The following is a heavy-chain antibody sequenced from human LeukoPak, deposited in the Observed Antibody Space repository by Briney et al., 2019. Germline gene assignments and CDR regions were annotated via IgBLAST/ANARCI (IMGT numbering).Heavy chain of an antibody. J-gene: IGHJ4*02. CDR2: IYYSGST. D-gene: IGHD3-10*01. Sequence: SETLSLTCTVSGGSISSSSSYWGWIRQPPGKGLEWIGNIYYSGSTYYNASLKSRVTISVATSKNQYSLKLSSVTAADTAVYYCARHGSGSYNYWGQGTLVTVSS. CDR1: GGSISSSSSY. CDR3: ARHGSGSYNY. V-gene: IGHV4-39*01.